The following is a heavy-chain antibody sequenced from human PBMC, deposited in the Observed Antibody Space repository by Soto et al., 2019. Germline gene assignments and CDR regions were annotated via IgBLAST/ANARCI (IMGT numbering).Heavy chain of an antibody. CDR2: IIPIFGTA. Sequence: QVQLVQSGAEVKKPGSSVKVSCKASGGTFSSYAISWVRQAPGQGLEWMGGIIPIFGTANYAQKFQGRVTITADESTSTAYIELSSLRSEDTAVYYCASEYYYGSGSYPYYFDYWGQGTLVTVSS. J-gene: IGHJ4*02. CDR3: ASEYYYGSGSYPYYFDY. CDR1: GGTFSSYA. V-gene: IGHV1-69*01. D-gene: IGHD3-10*01.